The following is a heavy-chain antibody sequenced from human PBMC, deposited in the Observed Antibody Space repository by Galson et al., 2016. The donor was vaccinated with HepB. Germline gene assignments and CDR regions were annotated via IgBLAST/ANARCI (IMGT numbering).Heavy chain of an antibody. V-gene: IGHV3-15*01. CDR2: TKSKIDGETT. J-gene: IGHJ4*02. Sequence: SLRLSCAASGLTFSTAWMSWIRQAPGKGLEWVGRTKSKIDGETTEYAAPVKGRFTISRDNSKDALYSQMNSLKTEDTAVYYCTTVGAVLRYSDSPEIKGLFYWGQGALVTVSS. CDR1: GLTFSTAW. CDR3: TTVGAVLRYSDSPEIKGLFY. D-gene: IGHD3-9*01.